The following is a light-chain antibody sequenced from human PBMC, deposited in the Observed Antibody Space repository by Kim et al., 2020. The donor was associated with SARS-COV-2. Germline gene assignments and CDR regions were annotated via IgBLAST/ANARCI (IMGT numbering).Light chain of an antibody. CDR1: QSVLYSSNNKNY. CDR3: QQYYDTPSYT. V-gene: IGKV4-1*01. CDR2: WAS. Sequence: DIVMTQSPDSLAVSLGERATINCKSSQSVLYSSNNKNYLAWYQQRPGQPPKLLLYWASTRESGVPDRFTGSGSGTDFTLTISSLQAEDVAVYYCQQYYDTPSYTFGQGTKLEIK. J-gene: IGKJ2*01.